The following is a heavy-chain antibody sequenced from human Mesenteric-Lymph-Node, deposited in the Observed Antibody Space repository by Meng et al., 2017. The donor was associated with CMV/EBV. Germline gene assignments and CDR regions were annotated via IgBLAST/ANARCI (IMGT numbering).Heavy chain of an antibody. CDR3: AKGVGGYSSSWYDITPFDY. Sequence: GGSLRLSCAASGFRFNAYGMHWVRQAPGKGLEWVAFKRYDGSGEYYADSVKGRFTISRDNSKNTLYLQMNSLRAEDTAVYYCAKGVGGYSSSWYDITPFDYWGQGTLVTVSS. D-gene: IGHD6-13*01. J-gene: IGHJ4*02. CDR2: KRYDGSGE. CDR1: GFRFNAYG. V-gene: IGHV3-30*02.